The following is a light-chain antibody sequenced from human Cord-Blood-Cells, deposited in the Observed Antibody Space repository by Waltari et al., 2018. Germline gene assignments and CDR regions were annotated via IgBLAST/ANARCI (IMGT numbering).Light chain of an antibody. V-gene: IGKV3-20*01. J-gene: IGKJ1*01. CDR3: QQYGSSHT. Sequence: ELVLTQSPGTLSLSPGERATLSCRASQSVSSSYLAWYQQKPGQAPRLLIYGAYSRATGIPDRFSGSGSGTDFTLTISRLEPEDFAVYYCQQYGSSHTFGQGTKVEIK. CDR1: QSVSSSY. CDR2: GAY.